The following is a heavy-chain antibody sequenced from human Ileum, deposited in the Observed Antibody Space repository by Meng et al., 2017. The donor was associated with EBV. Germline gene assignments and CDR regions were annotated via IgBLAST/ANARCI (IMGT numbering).Heavy chain of an antibody. CDR2: IYHHGTN. D-gene: IGHD3-22*01. Sequence: QVPAQEPGPSSGKAPRTVSLPCAVSCGSIISSKWWIWVPQSPGTGLEWIGEIYHHGTNNYNPSLKSRVTLSVDDSKNQFFLNLTSLTDADTDVYYCARLDSSGYYFGGWFDPWGQGILVTVSS. V-gene: IGHV4-4*03. CDR1: CGSIISSKW. J-gene: IGHJ5*02. CDR3: ARLDSSGYYFGGWFDP.